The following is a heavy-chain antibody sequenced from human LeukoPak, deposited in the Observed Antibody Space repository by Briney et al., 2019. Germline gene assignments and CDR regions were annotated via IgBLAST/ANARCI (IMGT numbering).Heavy chain of an antibody. Sequence: PGGSLRLSCAASGFTFSSYAMSWVRQAPGKGLVWVSRINSDGTGTNYADSVKGRFTISRDDAKNTLYLQMNSLRAEDTAVYYCARVATVAFYGMDVWGQGTTVTVSS. CDR3: ARVATVAFYGMDV. D-gene: IGHD4-23*01. CDR1: GFTFSSYA. CDR2: INSDGTGT. V-gene: IGHV3-74*01. J-gene: IGHJ6*02.